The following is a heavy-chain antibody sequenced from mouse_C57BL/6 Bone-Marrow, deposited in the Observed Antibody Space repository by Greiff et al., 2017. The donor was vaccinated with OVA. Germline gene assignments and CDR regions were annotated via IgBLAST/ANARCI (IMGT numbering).Heavy chain of an antibody. CDR2: IWTGGGT. V-gene: IGHV2-9-1*01. D-gene: IGHD2-5*01. CDR3: ATAYYSNYGAMDY. CDR1: GFSLTSYA. J-gene: IGHJ4*01. Sequence: VQLQQSGPGLVAPSQSLSITCTVSGFSLTSYAISWVRQPPGKGLEWLGVIWTGGGTNYNSALKSRLSISKDNSKSQVFLKMNSLQTDDTARYYCATAYYSNYGAMDYWGQGTSVTVSS.